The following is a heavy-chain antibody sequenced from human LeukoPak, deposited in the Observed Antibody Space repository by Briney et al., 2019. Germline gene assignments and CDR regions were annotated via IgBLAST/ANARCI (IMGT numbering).Heavy chain of an antibody. Sequence: GVSVKVSCKASGYTFTSYGISWVRQAPGQGLEWMGWISAYNGNTNYAQKLQGRVTMTTDTSTSTAYMELRSLRSDDTAVYYCARLQYGSGSYGEAFDIWGQGTMVTVSS. J-gene: IGHJ3*02. V-gene: IGHV1-18*01. CDR2: ISAYNGNT. D-gene: IGHD3-10*01. CDR3: ARLQYGSGSYGEAFDI. CDR1: GYTFTSYG.